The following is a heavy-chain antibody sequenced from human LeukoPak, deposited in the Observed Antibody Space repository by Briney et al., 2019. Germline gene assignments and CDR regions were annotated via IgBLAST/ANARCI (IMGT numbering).Heavy chain of an antibody. Sequence: PGGSLRLSCAASGLTFNNYWMHWVRQAPGKGLVWVSRISKDGSTTNYADSVKGRFTISRDNAKNTLYLQMNSLTAEDTALYYCARGASSGYRIDYWGQGTLVTVSS. CDR1: GLTFNNYW. J-gene: IGHJ4*02. CDR3: ARGASSGYRIDY. CDR2: ISKDGSTT. D-gene: IGHD5-18*01. V-gene: IGHV3-74*01.